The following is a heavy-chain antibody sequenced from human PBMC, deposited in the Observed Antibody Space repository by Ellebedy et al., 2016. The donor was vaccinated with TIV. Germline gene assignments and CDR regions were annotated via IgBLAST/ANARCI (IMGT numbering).Heavy chain of an antibody. Sequence: GESLKISCAASGFTFSSYAMSWVRQAPGKGLEWVSAISGSGGSTYYADSVKGRFTISRDNSKNTLYLQMNSLRAEDTAVYYCLVVPAAMPAGGVPFDYWGQGTLVTVSS. CDR3: LVVPAAMPAGGVPFDY. D-gene: IGHD2-2*01. V-gene: IGHV3-23*01. CDR1: GFTFSSYA. J-gene: IGHJ4*02. CDR2: ISGSGGST.